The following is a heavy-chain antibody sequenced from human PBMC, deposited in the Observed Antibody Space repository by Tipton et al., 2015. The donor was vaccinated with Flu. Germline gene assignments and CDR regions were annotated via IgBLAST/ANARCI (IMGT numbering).Heavy chain of an antibody. CDR3: ARDGGVGAA. D-gene: IGHD3-10*01. CDR2: INYSGRT. V-gene: IGHV4-39*07. CDR1: GGSISSSSYY. Sequence: TLSLTCTVSGGSISSSSYYWGWIRQPPGKGLEWIASINYSGRTQYNPSLKSRVTISVDTSNNQFSLKLSSVTAADTAVYYCARDGGVGAAWGQGAPVNVSS. J-gene: IGHJ5*02.